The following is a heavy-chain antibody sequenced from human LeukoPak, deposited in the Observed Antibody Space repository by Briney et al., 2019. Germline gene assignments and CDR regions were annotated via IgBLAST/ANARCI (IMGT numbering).Heavy chain of an antibody. CDR2: IIPIFGTA. D-gene: IGHD2-2*01. CDR1: GGTFSSYA. Sequence: ASVKVSCKASGGTFSSYAISWVRQAPGQGLEWMGGIIPIFGTANYAQKFQGRVTITTDESTSTAYMELSSLRAEDTAVYYCARAGGGYCSSTSCHPFDYWGQGTLVTVSS. V-gene: IGHV1-69*05. J-gene: IGHJ4*02. CDR3: ARAGGGYCSSTSCHPFDY.